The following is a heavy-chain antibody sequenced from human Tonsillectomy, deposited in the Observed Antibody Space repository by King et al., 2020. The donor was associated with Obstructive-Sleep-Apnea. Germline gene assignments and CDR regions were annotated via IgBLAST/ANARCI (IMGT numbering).Heavy chain of an antibody. V-gene: IGHV3-15*01. J-gene: IGHJ4*02. CDR3: PTEDYGGFFDY. CDR1: GFTFSNAW. D-gene: IGHD4-23*01. CDR2: IRRKTDGGTT. Sequence: VQLVESGGGLVKPGGSLRLSCAASGFTFSNAWMNWVRQAPGKGLEWVGRIRRKTDGGTTDYAAPVKGRFTISRDDSKKTLYLQMKSLKTEDTAVYYCPTEDYGGFFDYWGQGTLVTVSS.